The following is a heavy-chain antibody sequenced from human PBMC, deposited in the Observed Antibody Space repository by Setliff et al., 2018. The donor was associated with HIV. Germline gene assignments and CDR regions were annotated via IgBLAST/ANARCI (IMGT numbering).Heavy chain of an antibody. V-gene: IGHV4-4*07. Sequence: ASETLSLTCSVSGDSFTGYYWNWIRQSAGKGLEWIGRIYTNGATSYNPSLRSRVSMSVDTSKKHFSLDLYSVTAADTAVYYCARDHDSGTLHAFDLWGQGTKVTVSS. D-gene: IGHD1-26*01. J-gene: IGHJ3*01. CDR1: GDSFTGYY. CDR3: ARDHDSGTLHAFDL. CDR2: IYTNGAT.